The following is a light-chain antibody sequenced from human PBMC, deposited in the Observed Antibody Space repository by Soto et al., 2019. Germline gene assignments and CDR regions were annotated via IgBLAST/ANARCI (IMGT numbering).Light chain of an antibody. CDR2: GAS. Sequence: EIVMTQSPATLSVSPGERATLSCRASQSISINLAWYQQKPGQAPRLLIYGASTRVTGIPARFSGSGSGTEFTLTINSLQSEDSAVYYCQQHNQWPITFGQGTRLEIK. CDR1: QSISIN. J-gene: IGKJ5*01. CDR3: QQHNQWPIT. V-gene: IGKV3-15*01.